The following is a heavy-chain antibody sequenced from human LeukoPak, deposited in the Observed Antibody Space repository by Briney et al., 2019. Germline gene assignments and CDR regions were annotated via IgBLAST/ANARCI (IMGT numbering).Heavy chain of an antibody. CDR2: LYYSGST. CDR3: ARSHSSGWNLFFY. D-gene: IGHD6-19*01. Sequence: SETLSLTCTGSGCSVSSSSYFWGWIRQPPGKGLQWIGSLYYSGSTYYNPSLKSRVTISVDTAKNHFSLKLSSVTAADTAVYYCARSHSSGWNLFFYWGQGTLVTVSS. CDR1: GCSVSSSSYF. J-gene: IGHJ4*02. V-gene: IGHV4-39*02.